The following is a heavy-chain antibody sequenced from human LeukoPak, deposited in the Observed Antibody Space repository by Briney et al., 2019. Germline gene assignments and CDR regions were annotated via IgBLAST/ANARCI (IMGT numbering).Heavy chain of an antibody. Sequence: PGGSLRLSCAASGFTFSSYAMSWVRQAPGKGLEWVSAISGSGGSTYYADSVKGRFTISRDNAKNSLYLQMNSLRAEDTAVYYCARVEMATFDYWGQGTLVTVSS. D-gene: IGHD5-24*01. CDR3: ARVEMATFDY. J-gene: IGHJ4*02. V-gene: IGHV3-23*01. CDR2: ISGSGGST. CDR1: GFTFSSYA.